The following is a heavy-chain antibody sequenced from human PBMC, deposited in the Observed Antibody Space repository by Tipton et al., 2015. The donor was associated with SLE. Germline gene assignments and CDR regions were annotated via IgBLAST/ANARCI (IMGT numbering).Heavy chain of an antibody. CDR3: TRGDYYDAGGYPNYFDY. D-gene: IGHD3-22*01. CDR2: ISYDGIKK. Sequence: SLRLSCAASGFTFNRYGMHWVRQAPGKGLEWVAVISYDGIKKYYADSVKGRFTISRDNSNNTLYLQMSSLRPDDTALYYCTRGDYYDAGGYPNYFDYWGQGTLVTVSS. CDR1: GFTFNRYG. J-gene: IGHJ4*02. V-gene: IGHV3-30*04.